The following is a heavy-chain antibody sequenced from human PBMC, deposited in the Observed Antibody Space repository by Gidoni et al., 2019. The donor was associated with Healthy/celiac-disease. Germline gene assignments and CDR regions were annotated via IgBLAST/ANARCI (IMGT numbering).Heavy chain of an antibody. Sequence: EVQLVESGGGLVQHGGSLKLSCAASGFTSRGSAMHGVRQASGKGLEWVGRIRSKANSYATAYAASVKGRFTISRDDSKNTAYLQMNSLKTEDTAVYYCTRHFYSGSYYADYWGQGTLVTVSS. D-gene: IGHD1-26*01. CDR2: IRSKANSYAT. CDR1: GFTSRGSA. V-gene: IGHV3-73*02. CDR3: TRHFYSGSYYADY. J-gene: IGHJ4*02.